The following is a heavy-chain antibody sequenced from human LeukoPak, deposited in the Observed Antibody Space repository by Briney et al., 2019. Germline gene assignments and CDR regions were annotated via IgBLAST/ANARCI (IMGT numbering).Heavy chain of an antibody. J-gene: IGHJ4*02. D-gene: IGHD6-19*01. Sequence: GGSPRLSCSASGFTFSSYAMHWVRQAPGKGLEYVSAISSNGGSTYYADSVKGRFTISRDSAKNSLCLQMSSLRAEDTAIYYCARGSGWLDYWGQGTPVTVSS. CDR2: ISSNGGST. CDR3: ARGSGWLDY. V-gene: IGHV3-64*04. CDR1: GFTFSSYA.